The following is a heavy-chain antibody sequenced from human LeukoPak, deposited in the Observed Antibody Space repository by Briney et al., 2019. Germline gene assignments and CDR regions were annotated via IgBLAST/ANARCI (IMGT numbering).Heavy chain of an antibody. D-gene: IGHD7-27*01. V-gene: IGHV3-33*01. CDR1: GFTFSSYV. Sequence: PGRSLRLSCAASGFTFSSYVMHWVRQAPGKGLEWVAVIWYDGFNKYYADSVKGRFTISRDNSKNTLYLQMNSLRAEDTAVYYCARDLGNWGWNDFWGQGILVTVSS. CDR3: ARDLGNWGWNDF. J-gene: IGHJ4*02. CDR2: IWYDGFNK.